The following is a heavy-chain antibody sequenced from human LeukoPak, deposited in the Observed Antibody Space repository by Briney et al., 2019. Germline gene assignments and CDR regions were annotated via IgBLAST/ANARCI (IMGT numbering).Heavy chain of an antibody. J-gene: IGHJ4*02. V-gene: IGHV3-11*01. CDR2: SSSSGTII. CDR1: LFTLSDYY. D-gene: IGHD3/OR15-3a*01. CDR3: ARRRDFIDY. Sequence: GGCLRLSCAASLFTLSDYYMSGRREAPGKGLECVSYSSSSGTIIYYADSVKGRFAISRDNANNSLYLQMNTLRAEDTAVYYCARRRDFIDYWGQGTLVTVSS.